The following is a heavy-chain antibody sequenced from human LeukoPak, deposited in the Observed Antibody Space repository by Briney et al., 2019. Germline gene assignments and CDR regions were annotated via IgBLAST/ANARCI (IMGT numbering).Heavy chain of an antibody. CDR2: IKKDGSGI. D-gene: IGHD1/OR15-1a*01. Sequence: GGSLRLSCAVSGFPFSNSWMYWVRQAPGKGLEGVANIKKDGSGISYVDSVKGRFIISRDNARNSLYLQMNSLRVEDTAVYFCAGGNSMDVWGKGTAVTVSS. CDR1: GFPFSNSW. J-gene: IGHJ6*04. CDR3: AGGNSMDV. V-gene: IGHV3-7*03.